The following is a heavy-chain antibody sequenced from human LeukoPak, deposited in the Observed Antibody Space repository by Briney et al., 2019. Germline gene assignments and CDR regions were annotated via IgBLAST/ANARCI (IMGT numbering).Heavy chain of an antibody. D-gene: IGHD3-10*01. V-gene: IGHV4-4*07. CDR3: ARERITMVRGGRGEVLDY. CDR2: IYTSGST. J-gene: IGHJ4*02. Sequence: SETLSLTCTVSGGSISSYYWSWLRQPAGKGLEWIGRIYTSGSTNYNPSLKSRVTMSVDTSKNQFSLKLSSVTAADTAVYYCARERITMVRGGRGEVLDYWGQGTLVTVSS. CDR1: GGSISSYY.